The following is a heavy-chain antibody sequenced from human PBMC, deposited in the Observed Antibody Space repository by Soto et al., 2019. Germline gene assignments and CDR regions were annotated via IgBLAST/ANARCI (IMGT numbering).Heavy chain of an antibody. D-gene: IGHD2-21*01. CDR3: AKDPQGALLYYYYYMDV. CDR1: GFTFSSYA. Sequence: GGSLRLSCAASGFTFSSYAMSWVRQAPGKGLEWVSAISGSGGSTYYADSVKGRFTISRDNSKNTLYLQMNSLRAEDTAVYYCAKDPQGALLYYYYYMDVWGKGTTVTVSS. CDR2: ISGSGGST. V-gene: IGHV3-23*01. J-gene: IGHJ6*03.